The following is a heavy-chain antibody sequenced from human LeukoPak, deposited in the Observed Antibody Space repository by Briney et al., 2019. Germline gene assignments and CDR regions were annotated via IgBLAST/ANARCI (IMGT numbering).Heavy chain of an antibody. CDR2: IFNSGSS. J-gene: IGHJ3*02. D-gene: IGHD3-16*01. V-gene: IGHV4-61*01. CDR3: ARGVGGVREGFDI. Sequence: SETLSLTCTVSGGSVSSESYHWSCIRQPPGKGLESIAYIFNSGSSNYNPSLKSRVTISVDTSKNQFSLKLNSVTAADTAQYHCARGVGGVREGFDIWGQGTMVTVSS. CDR1: GGSVSSESYH.